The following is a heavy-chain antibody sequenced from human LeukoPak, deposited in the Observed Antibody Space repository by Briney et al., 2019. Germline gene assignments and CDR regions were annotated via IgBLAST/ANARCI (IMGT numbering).Heavy chain of an antibody. J-gene: IGHJ4*02. CDR3: ARELTYYYDSSGYYYDD. V-gene: IGHV1-18*01. D-gene: IGHD3-22*01. Sequence: ASVKVSSKASGYPFTSYVISWVREAPGQRLEWMGWISAYNVNTHYAKQLQSRVTMTTYTSTSTAYMEMRSLRSDDTAVYYCARELTYYYDSSGYYYDDWGQGSLVTVSS. CDR2: ISAYNVNT. CDR1: GYPFTSYV.